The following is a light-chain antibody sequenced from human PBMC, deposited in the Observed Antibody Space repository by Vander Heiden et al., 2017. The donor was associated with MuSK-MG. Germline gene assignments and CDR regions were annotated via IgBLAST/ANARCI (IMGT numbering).Light chain of an antibody. V-gene: IGKV3-20*01. CDR1: QSVSSSY. J-gene: IGKJ5*01. CDR3: QQYGSSPPNT. CDR2: GAS. Sequence: EIVLTQSPGTLSLSPGERVTLSCRASQSVSSSYLAWYQQKPGQAPRLLIYGASSRATGIPDRFSGSGSGTDFTLTISRLEPEDFAVYYWQQYGSSPPNTFGQGTRLEIK.